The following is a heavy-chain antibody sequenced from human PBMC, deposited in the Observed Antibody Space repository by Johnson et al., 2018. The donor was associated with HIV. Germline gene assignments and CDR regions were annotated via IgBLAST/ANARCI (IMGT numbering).Heavy chain of an antibody. Sequence: VQLVESGGGVVRPGGSLRLSCAASGSNFDDYGMSWVRQVPGKGLEWVSGITWNGGRTGYTDSVKGRLTISRDYAKNSLYLQRNRLRGEDSALYYCARGGLGYQNIHDAFDIWGQGTIVTVSS. CDR2: ITWNGGRT. J-gene: IGHJ3*02. CDR1: GSNFDDYG. D-gene: IGHD2-2*01. V-gene: IGHV3-20*04. CDR3: ARGGLGYQNIHDAFDI.